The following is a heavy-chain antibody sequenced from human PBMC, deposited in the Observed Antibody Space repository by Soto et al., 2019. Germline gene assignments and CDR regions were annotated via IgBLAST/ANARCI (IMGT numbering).Heavy chain of an antibody. V-gene: IGHV4-31*02. CDR1: GDSIDSGGSY. D-gene: IGHD6-6*01. CDR3: ARERQLGPSSGRLDF. J-gene: IGHJ4*02. Sequence: SETLSLTWHVSGDSIDSGGSYWSWIRQRPGKGLEWIGYIYYTGSSYYNPSLKSRLTLSLDTSNNQFSLQLRSVTAADTAVYYCARERQLGPSSGRLDFWGLGTLVTVSS. CDR2: IYYTGSS.